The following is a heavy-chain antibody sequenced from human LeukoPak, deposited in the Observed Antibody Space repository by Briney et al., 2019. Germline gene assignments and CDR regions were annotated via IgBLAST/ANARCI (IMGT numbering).Heavy chain of an antibody. Sequence: ASVKVSCKASGYTLTGYYMHWVRQAPGQGLEWMGWINPNSGGTNYAQKFQGRVTMTRDTSISTAYMELSRLRSDDTAVYYCARLAYCGGDCRAFDIWGQGTMVTVSS. CDR3: ARLAYCGGDCRAFDI. D-gene: IGHD2-21*02. CDR1: GYTLTGYY. CDR2: INPNSGGT. V-gene: IGHV1-2*02. J-gene: IGHJ3*02.